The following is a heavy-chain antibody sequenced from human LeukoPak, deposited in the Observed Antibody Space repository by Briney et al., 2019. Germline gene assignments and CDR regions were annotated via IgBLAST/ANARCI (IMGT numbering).Heavy chain of an antibody. V-gene: IGHV1-58*02. CDR1: GFTFSSSA. CDR3: AADDQQFLM. J-gene: IGHJ4*02. CDR2: IVVGSGNT. Sequence: ASVKVSCKASGFTFSSSAMQWVRQARGQRLELIGWIVVGSGNTNYAQKFQDRVTITRDISTGTAYMELSSLRSEDTAVYYCAADDQQFLMWGQGTLVTVSS. D-gene: IGHD2-2*01.